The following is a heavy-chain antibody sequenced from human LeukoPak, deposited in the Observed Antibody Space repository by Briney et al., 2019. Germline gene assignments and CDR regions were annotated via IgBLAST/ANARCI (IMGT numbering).Heavy chain of an antibody. CDR2: IYYSGST. V-gene: IGHV4-39*07. CDR3: AKDYRAHPMRPNWFDP. J-gene: IGHJ5*02. CDR1: GGSISSSSYY. D-gene: IGHD1-26*01. Sequence: SETLSLTCTVSGGSISSSSYYWGWIRQPPGKGPEWIGRIYYSGSTYYNPSLKSRVTISVDTSKNQFSLKLSSVTAEDTAVYYCAKDYRAHPMRPNWFDPWGQGTLVTVSS.